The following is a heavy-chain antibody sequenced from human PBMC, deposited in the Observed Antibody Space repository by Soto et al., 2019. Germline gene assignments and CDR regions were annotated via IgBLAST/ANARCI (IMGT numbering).Heavy chain of an antibody. V-gene: IGHV3-23*01. CDR2: ISGSGGST. J-gene: IGHJ4*02. CDR3: ARRPGQWLVRGFDY. CDR1: GFTFSSYA. Sequence: PGGSLRLSCAASGFTFSSYAMSWVRQAPGKGLEWVSAISGSGGSTYYADSVKGRFTISRDNSKNTLYLQMNSLRAEDTAVYYCARRPGQWLVRGFDYWGQGTLVTAPQ. D-gene: IGHD6-19*01.